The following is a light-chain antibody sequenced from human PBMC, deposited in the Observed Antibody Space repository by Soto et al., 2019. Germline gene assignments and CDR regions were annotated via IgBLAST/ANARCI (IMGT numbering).Light chain of an antibody. CDR3: LQSNSFPLT. Sequence: DIQMTQSPSSVSASVGDRVTITCRASQGIGNWLAWYQQKPGKAPNLLIYAASTLQSGVPSRFRCSGSGTDFTLTITSLQPEDFATYYCLQSNSFPLTFGGGTKVDIK. J-gene: IGKJ4*01. CDR2: AAS. CDR1: QGIGNW. V-gene: IGKV1-12*01.